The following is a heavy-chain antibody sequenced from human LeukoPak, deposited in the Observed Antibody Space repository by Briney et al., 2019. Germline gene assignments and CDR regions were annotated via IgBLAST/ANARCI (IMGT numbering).Heavy chain of an antibody. J-gene: IGHJ5*01. CDR3: ARVGSRGDWFDY. Sequence: PGGSLRLSCAASGFTFSTHNMLWVRQTPGKGLEWLFYINSGGSAVHYADSVKDRFTFSRDNAKNSLYLQMNSLRVEDTGIYYCARVGSRGDWFDYWGQGTRVTVSS. CDR2: INSGGSAV. V-gene: IGHV3-48*01. CDR1: GFTFSTHN. D-gene: IGHD1-26*01.